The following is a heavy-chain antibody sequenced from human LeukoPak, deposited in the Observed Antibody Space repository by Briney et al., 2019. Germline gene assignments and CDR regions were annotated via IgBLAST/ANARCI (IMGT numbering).Heavy chain of an antibody. CDR1: GGSISSYY. V-gene: IGHV4-59*01. CDR3: ARGSYYYDSSGYSETGEID. J-gene: IGHJ4*02. Sequence: SENLSLTCTVSGGSISSYYWSWIRQPPGKGLEWIGYIYYSGSTNYNPSLKSRVTISVDTSKNQFSLKLSSVTAADTAVYYCARGSYYYDSSGYSETGEIDWGQGTLVTVSS. CDR2: IYYSGST. D-gene: IGHD3-22*01.